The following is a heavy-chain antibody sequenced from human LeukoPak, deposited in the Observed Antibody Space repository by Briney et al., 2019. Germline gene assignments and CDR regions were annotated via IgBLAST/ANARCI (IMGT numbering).Heavy chain of an antibody. Sequence: GGSLRLSCAASGSTFSSYSMNWVRQAPGKGLEWVSSISSSSSYIYYADSVKGRFTISRDNAKNSLYLQMNSLRAEDTAVYYCAREEVKGYCSGGSCYSTSGGLYYFDYWGQGTLVTVSS. CDR2: ISSSSSYI. J-gene: IGHJ4*02. CDR1: GSTFSSYS. D-gene: IGHD2-15*01. V-gene: IGHV3-21*01. CDR3: AREEVKGYCSGGSCYSTSGGLYYFDY.